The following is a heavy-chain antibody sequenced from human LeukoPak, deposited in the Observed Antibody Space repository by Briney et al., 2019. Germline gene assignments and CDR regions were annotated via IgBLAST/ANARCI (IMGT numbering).Heavy chain of an antibody. CDR3: ARAYNWNDPSPFDY. Sequence: NPGGSLRLSCEASGFTFSSYSMNWVRQAPGKGLEWVSSISSSSSYIYYADSVKGRFTISRDNAKNSLYLQMNSLRAEDTAVYYCARAYNWNDPSPFDYWGQGTLVTVSS. CDR1: GFTFSSYS. V-gene: IGHV3-21*01. J-gene: IGHJ4*02. CDR2: ISSSSSYI. D-gene: IGHD1-1*01.